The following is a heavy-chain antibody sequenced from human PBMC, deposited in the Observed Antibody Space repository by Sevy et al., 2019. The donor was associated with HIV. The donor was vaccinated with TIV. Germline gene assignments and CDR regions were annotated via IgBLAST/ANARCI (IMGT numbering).Heavy chain of an antibody. V-gene: IGHV4-59*08. CDR2: IYYNGHI. CDR1: GGSITSLY. D-gene: IGHD1-26*01. CDR3: AGENAWGRGYS. J-gene: IGHJ4*02. Sequence: SETLSLTCTVSGGSITSLYWNWIRQPPGKGLEWIANIYYNGHINYNPSPKRRVTLSLDTSKNQFSLRLGSVTAADTAMYYCAGENAWGRGYSWGQGTLVTVSS.